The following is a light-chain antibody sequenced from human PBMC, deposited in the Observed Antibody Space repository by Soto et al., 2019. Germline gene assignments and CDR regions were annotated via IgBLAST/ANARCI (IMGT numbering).Light chain of an antibody. J-gene: IGLJ1*01. CDR2: DNN. V-gene: IGLV1-51*01. CDR1: SSDIGNNY. CDR3: GTWDSRLNVYV. Sequence: QSVLTQPPSVSSAPGQKVSISCSGSSSDIGNNYVSWYQQFPGTAPKVLIYDNNKRPSGIPDRFSGSKSATSATRGITGLQTGDEADYYCGTWDSRLNVYVFGTGTKVTVL.